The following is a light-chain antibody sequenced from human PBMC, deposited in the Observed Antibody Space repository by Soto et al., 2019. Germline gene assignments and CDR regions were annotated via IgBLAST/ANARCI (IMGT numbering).Light chain of an antibody. J-gene: IGKJ3*01. Sequence: AIQMTQSPSSLSASVGDRVTITCRASQGIRNDLDWFQQKPEKAPKLLIYAASNLQSGVPARFSGSGSGTDFTLTISSLQPADFATYYCLQKYFYPFTFGPGTKVDIK. CDR1: QGIRND. CDR2: AAS. V-gene: IGKV1-6*01. CDR3: LQKYFYPFT.